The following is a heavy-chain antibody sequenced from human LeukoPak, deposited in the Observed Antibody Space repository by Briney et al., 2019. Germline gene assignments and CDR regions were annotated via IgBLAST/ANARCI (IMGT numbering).Heavy chain of an antibody. CDR3: ARVMTTVTYYFDY. J-gene: IGHJ4*02. Sequence: GGSLRLSCAASGFTFSSYWMSWVRQAPGKGLEWVANIKQDGSEKYYVDSVKGRFTISRDNAKNSLYLQMNSLRAEDTAVYYCARVMTTVTYYFDYWGQGTLVTVPS. D-gene: IGHD4-17*01. CDR2: IKQDGSEK. CDR1: GFTFSSYW. V-gene: IGHV3-7*01.